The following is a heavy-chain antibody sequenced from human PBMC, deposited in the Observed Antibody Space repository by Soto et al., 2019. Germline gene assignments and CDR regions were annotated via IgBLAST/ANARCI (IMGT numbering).Heavy chain of an antibody. CDR1: GFTFSSYG. CDR2: ISYDGSNK. J-gene: IGHJ4*02. Sequence: QVQLVESGGGVVQPGRSLRLSCAASGFTFSSYGMHWVRQAPGKGLEWVAVISYDGSNKYYADSVKGRFTISRDNSKNTLYLQMNSLRAEDTAVYYCAKPSDDYSDAGFDYWGQGTLVTVSS. V-gene: IGHV3-30*18. CDR3: AKPSDDYSDAGFDY. D-gene: IGHD4-17*01.